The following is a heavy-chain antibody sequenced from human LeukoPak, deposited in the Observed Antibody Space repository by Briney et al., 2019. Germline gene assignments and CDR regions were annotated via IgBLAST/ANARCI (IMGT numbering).Heavy chain of an antibody. J-gene: IGHJ5*02. CDR3: ARLIGYSSESWFDP. CDR2: IHYSGST. CDR1: GGSISSYY. D-gene: IGHD3-9*01. Sequence: SETLSLTCTVSGGSISSYYWSWIRQPPGKGLEWIGYIHYSGSTNYKASLKSRVSISVDTSKNQFSLKLSSVTAADTAVYYCARLIGYSSESWFDPWGQGTLVTVSS. V-gene: IGHV4-59*01.